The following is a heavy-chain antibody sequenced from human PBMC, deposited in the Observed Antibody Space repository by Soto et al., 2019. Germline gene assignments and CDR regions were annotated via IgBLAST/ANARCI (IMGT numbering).Heavy chain of an antibody. CDR2: TNHSGST. CDR3: ARGRSFWCWEDYYYGMDV. Sequence: SQTLSLTCAVYGGSLSGYYWSWIRQPPWKGLEWIGETNHSGSTNYNPSLKSRFTISVDTSKNQFSLKLSSVTSANTVVFNCARGRSFWCWEDYYYGMDVWGQGTAVTVSS. J-gene: IGHJ6*02. D-gene: IGHD3-3*01. CDR1: GGSLSGYY. V-gene: IGHV4-34*01.